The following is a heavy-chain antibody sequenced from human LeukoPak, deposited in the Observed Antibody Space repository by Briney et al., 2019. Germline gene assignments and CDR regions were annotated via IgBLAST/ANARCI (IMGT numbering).Heavy chain of an antibody. D-gene: IGHD1-26*01. V-gene: IGHV4-59*08. Sequence: PSETLSLTCTVSGASINSHYWSWIRQPPGKGLEWIGYIYYTGITNFSPSLKSRVAISIDSSKNQVSLKLTSVTAADTAVYYCASLGGTYDYWGQGALVTV. CDR3: ASLGGTYDY. CDR1: GASINSHY. CDR2: IYYTGIT. J-gene: IGHJ4*02.